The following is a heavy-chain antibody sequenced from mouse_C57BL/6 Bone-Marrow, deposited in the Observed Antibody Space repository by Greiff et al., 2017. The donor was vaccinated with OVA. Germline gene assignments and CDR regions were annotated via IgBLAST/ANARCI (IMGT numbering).Heavy chain of an antibody. CDR1: GYTFTDYE. CDR3: TRGYSNYYAIYY. J-gene: IGHJ4*01. CDR2: IDPETGGT. V-gene: IGHV1-15*01. Sequence: QVQLQQSGAELVRPGASVTLSCKASGYTFTDYEMHWVKQTPVHGLEWIGAIDPETGGTAYNQKFKGKAILTADKSSSTAYMELRSLTSEDSAVXYVTRGYSNYYAIYYWGQGTSVTVSS. D-gene: IGHD2-5*01.